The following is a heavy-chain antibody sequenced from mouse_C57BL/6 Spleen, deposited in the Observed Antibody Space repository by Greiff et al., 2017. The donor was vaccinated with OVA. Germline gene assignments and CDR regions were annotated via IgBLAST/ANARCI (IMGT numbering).Heavy chain of an antibody. CDR2: INPSNGGT. CDR3: ARSLYYEYDWYFDV. Sequence: VQLQQPGTELVKPGASGYTFTSYWMHWVKQRPGQGLEWIGNINPSNGGTNYNEKFKSKATLTVDKSSSTAYMQLSSLTSEDSAVYYCARSLYYEYDWYFDVWGTGTTVTVSS. J-gene: IGHJ1*03. V-gene: IGHV1-53*01. CDR1: GYTFTSYW. D-gene: IGHD2-4*01.